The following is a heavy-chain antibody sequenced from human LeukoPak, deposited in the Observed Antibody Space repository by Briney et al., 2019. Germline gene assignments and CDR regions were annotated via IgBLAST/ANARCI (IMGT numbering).Heavy chain of an antibody. CDR2: ISGSGPYT. V-gene: IGHV3-23*01. J-gene: IGHJ4*02. D-gene: IGHD2-2*03. CDR1: GFTFSSYA. Sequence: GGSLRLSCAASGFTFSSYAMSWVRQAPGKGLEWVSAISGSGPYTFYTDSVKGRFTISRDSSKNTLYLQMNSLRAEDTALYYCAKHGYCSGISCFFDFWGQGTQVTVSS. CDR3: AKHGYCSGISCFFDF.